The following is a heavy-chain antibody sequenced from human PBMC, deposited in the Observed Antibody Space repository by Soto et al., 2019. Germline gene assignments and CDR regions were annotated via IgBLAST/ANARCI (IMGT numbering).Heavy chain of an antibody. V-gene: IGHV4-39*01. D-gene: IGHD3-22*01. CDR1: GGSISSSSYY. CDR2: IYYSGST. Sequence: SETLSLTCTVSGGSISSSSYYWGWIRQPPGKGLEWIGSIYYSGSTYYNPSLKSRVTISVDTSNNQFSLKLGSVTAADTALFYCAGTYYYDSSGYYLFDYWGQGTLVTVSS. J-gene: IGHJ4*02. CDR3: AGTYYYDSSGYYLFDY.